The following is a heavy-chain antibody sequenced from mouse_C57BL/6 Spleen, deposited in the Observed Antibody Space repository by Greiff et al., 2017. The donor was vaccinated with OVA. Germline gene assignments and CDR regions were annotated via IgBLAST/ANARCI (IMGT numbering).Heavy chain of an antibody. Sequence: VQLQQSGPELVKPGASVKISCKASGYAFSSSWMNWVKQRPGKGLEWIGRIYPGDGDTNYNGKFKGKATLTADKSSSTAYMQLSSLTSEDSAVYFCARDGWLLLWYFDVWGTGTTVTVSS. D-gene: IGHD2-3*01. V-gene: IGHV1-82*01. CDR1: GYAFSSSW. J-gene: IGHJ1*03. CDR2: IYPGDGDT. CDR3: ARDGWLLLWYFDV.